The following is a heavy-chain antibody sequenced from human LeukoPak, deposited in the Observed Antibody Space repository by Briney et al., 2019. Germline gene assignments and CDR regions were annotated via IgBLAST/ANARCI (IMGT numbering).Heavy chain of an antibody. D-gene: IGHD2-15*01. CDR2: IYPGDSDT. J-gene: IGHJ4*02. V-gene: IGHV5-51*01. Sequence: GESLKISCKGSGYSFTSYWIGWVRQMPGKDLEWMGIIYPGDSDTRYSPSFQGQVTISADKSISTAYLQWSSLKASDTAMYYCARQRYCSGGSCYSKVNDYWGQGTLVTVSS. CDR3: ARQRYCSGGSCYSKVNDY. CDR1: GYSFTSYW.